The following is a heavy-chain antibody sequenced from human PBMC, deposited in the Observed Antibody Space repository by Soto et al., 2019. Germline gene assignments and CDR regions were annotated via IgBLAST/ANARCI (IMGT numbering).Heavy chain of an antibody. CDR1: GGTFSSYA. J-gene: IGHJ4*02. CDR3: ARVTHCSGGSCYSALDY. V-gene: IGHV1-69*01. CDR2: IIPIFGTA. D-gene: IGHD2-15*01. Sequence: QVQLVQSGAEVKKPGSSVKVSCKASGGTFSSYAISWVRQAPGQGLEWMGGIIPIFGTANYAQKFQGRVTITADESTSTSYMELSSLRSEDTAVYYCARVTHCSGGSCYSALDYWGQGTLVTVSS.